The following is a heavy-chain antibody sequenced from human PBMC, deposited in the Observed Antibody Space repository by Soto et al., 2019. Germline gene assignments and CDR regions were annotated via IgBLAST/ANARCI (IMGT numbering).Heavy chain of an antibody. D-gene: IGHD3-3*01. CDR2: ISYDGSNK. CDR1: GFTFSSYG. Sequence: GGSLRLSCAASGFTFSSYGMHWVRQAPGKGLEWVAVISYDGSNKYYADSVKGRFTISRDNSKNTLYLQMNSLRAEDTAVYYCAKVWSGLGGYFDYWGQGTLVTVSS. CDR3: AKVWSGLGGYFDY. V-gene: IGHV3-30*18. J-gene: IGHJ4*02.